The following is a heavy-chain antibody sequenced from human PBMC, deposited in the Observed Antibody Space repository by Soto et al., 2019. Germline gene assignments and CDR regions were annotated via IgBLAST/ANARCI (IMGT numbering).Heavy chain of an antibody. CDR3: ARAGYCSGGSCYDPPHYFDY. CDR1: GGTFSSYA. D-gene: IGHD2-15*01. Sequence: VQLVQSGAEVKKPGSSVKVSCKASGGTFSSYAISWVRQAPGQGLEWMGGIIPIFGTANYAQKFQGRVTITADESTSTAYMELSSLRSEDTAVYYCARAGYCSGGSCYDPPHYFDYWGQGTLVTVSS. J-gene: IGHJ4*02. CDR2: IIPIFGTA. V-gene: IGHV1-69*01.